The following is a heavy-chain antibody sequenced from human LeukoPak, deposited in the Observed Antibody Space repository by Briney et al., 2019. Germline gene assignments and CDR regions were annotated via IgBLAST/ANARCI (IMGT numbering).Heavy chain of an antibody. V-gene: IGHV3-53*01. Sequence: QPGGSLRLSCAASGFTVSSNYMSWVRQAPGKGLEWVSVIYSGGSTYYADSVKGRFTISRDNAKNSLFLQMNRLRAEDTALYYCVRGAGYFRSWFDPWGQGTLVTVSS. CDR3: VRGAGYFRSWFDP. CDR1: GFTVSSNY. J-gene: IGHJ5*02. CDR2: IYSGGST. D-gene: IGHD2-15*01.